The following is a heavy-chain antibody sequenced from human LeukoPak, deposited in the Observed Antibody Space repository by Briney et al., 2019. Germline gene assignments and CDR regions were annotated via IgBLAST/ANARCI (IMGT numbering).Heavy chain of an antibody. J-gene: IGHJ2*01. D-gene: IGHD6-19*01. V-gene: IGHV3-23*01. CDR1: GFTFSSYA. Sequence: GGSLRLSCAASGFTFSSYAMSWVHQAPGKGLEWVSAISGSGGSTYYADSVKGRFTISRDNSKNTLYLQMNSLRAEDTAVYYCAKSGSSGIYYYYMDVWGRGTLVTVSS. CDR3: AKSGSSGIYYYYMDV. CDR2: ISGSGGST.